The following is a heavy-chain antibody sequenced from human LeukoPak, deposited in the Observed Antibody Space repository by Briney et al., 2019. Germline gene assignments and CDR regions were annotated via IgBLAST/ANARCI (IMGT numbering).Heavy chain of an antibody. CDR2: IDYSGTT. D-gene: IGHD1-26*01. J-gene: IGHJ4*02. Sequence: SETLSLTCTVSGGSISSSGYYWGWIRQPPGQGLEWLGTIDYSGTTYHNPSLKSRVTISIDTSKNHFSLKLNSVTAADTAVYYCTRDSGSWTVDYWGQGTLVTVSS. V-gene: IGHV4-39*02. CDR1: GGSISSSGYY. CDR3: TRDSGSWTVDY.